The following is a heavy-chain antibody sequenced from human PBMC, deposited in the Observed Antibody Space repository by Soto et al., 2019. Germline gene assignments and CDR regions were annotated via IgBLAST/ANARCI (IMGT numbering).Heavy chain of an antibody. Sequence: GGSLRLSCAASGFTFSSYAMSWVRQAPGKGLEWVSAISGSGGSTYYADSVKGRFTISRDNSKNTLYLQMNSLRAEDTAVYYCAKGQLAHYYYYYGMDVWGQGTTVTVSS. CDR3: AKGQLAHYYYYYGMDV. CDR2: ISGSGGST. D-gene: IGHD6-6*01. CDR1: GFTFSSYA. V-gene: IGHV3-23*01. J-gene: IGHJ6*02.